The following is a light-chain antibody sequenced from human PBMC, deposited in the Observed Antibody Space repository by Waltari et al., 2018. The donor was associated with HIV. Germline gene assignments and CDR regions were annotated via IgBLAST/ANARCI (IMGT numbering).Light chain of an antibody. Sequence: SYVLTQQPSVSVAPGKTARMTSGSNNIGGKSVNRYQQKPGQAPVLVIYYASDRPAGIPERFSGSNSGNTVTLTISSVEAGDEADYYCQVWDSSSDTGVFGGGTKLTVL. J-gene: IGLJ2*01. CDR2: YAS. CDR1: NIGGKS. CDR3: QVWDSSSDTGV. V-gene: IGLV3-21*04.